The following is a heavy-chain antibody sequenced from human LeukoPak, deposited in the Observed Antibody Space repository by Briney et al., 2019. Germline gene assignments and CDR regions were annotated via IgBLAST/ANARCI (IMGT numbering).Heavy chain of an antibody. J-gene: IGHJ5*02. D-gene: IGHD2-2*01. V-gene: IGHV1-46*03. CDR1: GYTITSFY. Sequence: ASVKVSCKASGYTITSFYMNWVGQAPGQGLEWMGIFNPSGVSTGYAKKLQARGTRTRDTSTSTSNMELCSLRSGDTAVYYCARHFKSIVVVPSAIPSVCFDPWGEGALVSVSS. CDR2: FNPSGVST. CDR3: ARHFKSIVVVPSAIPSVCFDP.